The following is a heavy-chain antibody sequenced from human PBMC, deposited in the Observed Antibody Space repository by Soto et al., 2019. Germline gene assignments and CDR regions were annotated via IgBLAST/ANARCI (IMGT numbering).Heavy chain of an antibody. V-gene: IGHV3-23*01. CDR3: AKGILVKPPGTKAFDI. D-gene: IGHD2-8*01. CDR2: IGGSGST. J-gene: IGHJ3*02. Sequence: EVQLLESGGGLVQPGGSLRLSCAASGFTFSSYAMSWVRQAPGKGLEWVSTIGGSGSTYYADSVKGRFTISRDNSNNALYLKMNSLRAGDTAVYYCAKGILVKPPGTKAFDIWGQGTMVIVSS. CDR1: GFTFSSYA.